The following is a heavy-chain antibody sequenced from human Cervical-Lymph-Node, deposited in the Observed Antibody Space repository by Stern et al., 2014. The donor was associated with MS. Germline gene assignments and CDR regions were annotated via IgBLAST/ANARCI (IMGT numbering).Heavy chain of an antibody. D-gene: IGHD2-2*01. CDR1: GGSISSGDYY. V-gene: IGHV4-30-4*01. Sequence: VQLEESGPGLVKPSQTLSLTCTVSGGSISSGDYYWSWIRQPPGKGLEWIGYIYYSERTYHNPSLQSRVTISVDTSKNQFSLKLSSVTAADAAVYYCASANCSSTSCPNWFDPWGQGTLVTVSS. CDR2: IYYSERT. CDR3: ASANCSSTSCPNWFDP. J-gene: IGHJ5*02.